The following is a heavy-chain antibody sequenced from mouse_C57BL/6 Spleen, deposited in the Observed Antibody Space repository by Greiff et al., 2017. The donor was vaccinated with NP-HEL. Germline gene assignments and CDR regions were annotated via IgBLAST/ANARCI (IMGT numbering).Heavy chain of an antibody. Sequence: EVKVVESGGGLVKPGGSLKLSCAASGFTFSDYGMHWVRQAPEKGLEWVAYISSGSSTIYYADTVKGRFTISRDNAKNTLFLQMTSLRSEDTAMYYCANVLRRHLYAMDYWGQGTSVTVSS. J-gene: IGHJ4*01. CDR2: ISSGSSTI. CDR3: ANVLRRHLYAMDY. V-gene: IGHV5-17*01. CDR1: GFTFSDYG. D-gene: IGHD2-4*01.